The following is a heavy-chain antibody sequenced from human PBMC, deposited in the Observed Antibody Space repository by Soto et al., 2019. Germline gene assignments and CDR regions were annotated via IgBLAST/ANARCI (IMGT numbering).Heavy chain of an antibody. CDR1: GFTFSDYY. Sequence: PGGSLRLSCAASGFTFSDYYMSWIRQAPGKGLEWVSYISSSGSTIYYADSVKGRFTISRDNAKNSLYLQMNSLRAEDTAVYYCAREWESGYDPFRAPDYWGQGTLVTVSS. CDR3: AREWESGYDPFRAPDY. V-gene: IGHV3-11*01. J-gene: IGHJ4*02. CDR2: ISSSGSTI. D-gene: IGHD5-12*01.